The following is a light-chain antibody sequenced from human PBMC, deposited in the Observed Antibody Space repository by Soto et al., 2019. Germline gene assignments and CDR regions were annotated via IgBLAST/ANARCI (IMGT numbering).Light chain of an antibody. CDR1: SSNIGAGYD. V-gene: IGLV1-40*01. Sequence: QSVLTQPPSVSGAPGQRVTISCTGSSSNIGAGYDVHWYQQLPGTAPKLLIYGNSKRPSGVPDRFSGSKSGTSASLAITGLQAEDEADYYCQSYDSSLSDGVFGGGTKLTVL. CDR2: GNS. J-gene: IGLJ3*02. CDR3: QSYDSSLSDGV.